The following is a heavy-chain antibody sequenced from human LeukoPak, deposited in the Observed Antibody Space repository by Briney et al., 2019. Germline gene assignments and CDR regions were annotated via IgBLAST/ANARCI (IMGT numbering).Heavy chain of an antibody. Sequence: GGSLRLSCAASGFSFSFSSLWMHWVRQAPGKGLEWVSGISASGGDTFYADSLKGRFTISRDNSINTLYLHMSTLRGEDTAIYYCAKSRHTAPDYWGQGTLVTVSS. CDR2: ISASGGDT. V-gene: IGHV3-23*01. CDR1: GFSFSFSS. J-gene: IGHJ4*02. CDR3: AKSRHTAPDY. D-gene: IGHD5-18*01.